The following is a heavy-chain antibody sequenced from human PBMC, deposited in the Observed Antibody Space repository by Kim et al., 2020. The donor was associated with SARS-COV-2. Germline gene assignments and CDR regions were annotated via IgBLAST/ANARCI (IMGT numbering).Heavy chain of an antibody. J-gene: IGHJ6*02. CDR3: ARQGSFSGWYYYYGMDV. Sequence: GESLKISCKGSGYSFTSYCIGWVRQMPGKGLEWMGIIYPGDSDTRYSPSFQGQVTISADKSISTAYLQWSSLKASDTAMYYCARQGSFSGWYYYYGMDVWGQGTTVTVSS. D-gene: IGHD6-19*01. CDR1: GYSFTSYC. V-gene: IGHV5-51*01. CDR2: IYPGDSDT.